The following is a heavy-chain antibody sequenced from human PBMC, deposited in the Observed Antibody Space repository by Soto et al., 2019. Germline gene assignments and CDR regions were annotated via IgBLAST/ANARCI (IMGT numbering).Heavy chain of an antibody. J-gene: IGHJ6*03. CDR3: SNIQLSPDYYYYYYMDV. D-gene: IGHD5-18*01. CDR1: GFTFSSYA. CDR2: ISGSGGTT. Sequence: GGSLRLSCAASGFTFSSYAMSWVRQAPGKGLEWVSAISGSGGTTYYADYVKSRFTISRDNSKNTLYLQMNGLRAEETAVYYCSNIQLSPDYYYYYYMDVWGKGTTVTVSS. V-gene: IGHV3-23*01.